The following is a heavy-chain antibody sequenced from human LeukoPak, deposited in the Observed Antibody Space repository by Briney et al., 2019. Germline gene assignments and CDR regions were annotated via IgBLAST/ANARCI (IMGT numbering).Heavy chain of an antibody. J-gene: IGHJ5*02. CDR3: AREKPIVGATTRWFDP. CDR1: GFTFSSYS. D-gene: IGHD1-26*01. V-gene: IGHV3-21*01. CDR2: ISSSSSYI. Sequence: GGSLRLSCAASGFTFSSYSMNWVRQAPGKGLEWVSSISSSSSYIYYADSVKGRFTISRDNAKNSLYLQMNSLRAEDTAAYYCAREKPIVGATTRWFDPWGQGTLVTVSS.